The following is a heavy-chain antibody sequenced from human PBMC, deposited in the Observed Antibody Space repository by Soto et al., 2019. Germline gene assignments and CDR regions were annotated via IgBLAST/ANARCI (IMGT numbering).Heavy chain of an antibody. Sequence: WGSLRLSCVVSGFIFSNNGMHWVRQTPGKGLEWVAFMSYDGSDTFYADSVKGRFTISRDNSKNTLFLHMSNLRAEDTAMYYCAIVRAGDSASGRRGQGTRVAVSS. CDR3: AIVRAGDSASGR. V-gene: IGHV3-30*02. CDR1: GFIFSNNG. D-gene: IGHD2-21*01. CDR2: MSYDGSDT. J-gene: IGHJ4*02.